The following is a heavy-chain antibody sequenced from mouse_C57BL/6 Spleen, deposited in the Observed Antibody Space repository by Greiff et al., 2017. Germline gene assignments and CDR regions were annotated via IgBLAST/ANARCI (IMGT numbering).Heavy chain of an antibody. Sequence: EVQLQQSGPELVKPGDSVKISCKASGYSFTGYFMNWVMQSHGKSLEWIGRINPYNGDTFYNQKFKGKATLTVDKSSSTAHMELRSLTSEDSAVYYCARFDGYYKAWFAYWGQGTLVTVSA. CDR1: GYSFTGYF. CDR2: INPYNGDT. V-gene: IGHV1-20*01. D-gene: IGHD2-3*01. J-gene: IGHJ3*01. CDR3: ARFDGYYKAWFAY.